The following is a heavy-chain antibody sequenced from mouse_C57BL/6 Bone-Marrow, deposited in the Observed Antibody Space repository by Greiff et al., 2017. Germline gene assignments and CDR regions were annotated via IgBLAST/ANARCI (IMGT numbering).Heavy chain of an antibody. CDR1: GYTFTSYG. CDR2: IYPRRGNT. V-gene: IGHV1-81*01. Sequence: VKLQQSGAELARPGASVKLSCKASGYTFTSYGISWVKQRTGQGLEWIGEIYPRRGNTYYNEKFKGKATLTADKSSSTAYMELRSLTSEDSAVYFCARRELGLGLDYWGQGTTLTVSS. D-gene: IGHD3-3*01. J-gene: IGHJ2*01. CDR3: ARRELGLGLDY.